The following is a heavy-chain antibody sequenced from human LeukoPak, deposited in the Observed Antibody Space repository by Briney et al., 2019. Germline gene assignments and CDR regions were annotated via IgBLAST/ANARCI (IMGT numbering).Heavy chain of an antibody. D-gene: IGHD3-10*01. CDR3: ARDRVGGTMVRGVIITRGNWFDP. V-gene: IGHV1-2*02. CDR1: GYTFTGYY. J-gene: IGHJ5*02. CDR2: INPNSGGT. Sequence: GASVKVSCKASGYTFTGYYMHWVRQAPGQGLEWMGWINPNSGGTNYAQKLQGRVTMTRDTSISTAYMELSRLRSDDTAVYYCARDRVGGTMVRGVIITRGNWFDPWGQGTLVTVSS.